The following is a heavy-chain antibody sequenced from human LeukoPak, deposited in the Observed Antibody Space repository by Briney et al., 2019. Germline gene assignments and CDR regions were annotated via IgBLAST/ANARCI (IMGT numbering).Heavy chain of an antibody. CDR2: MNPNSGNT. CDR3: ARGYYGRYCSSTSCRPGFDP. CDR1: GYTFTSYD. D-gene: IGHD2-2*01. J-gene: IGHJ5*02. Sequence: ASVKVSCKASGYTFTSYDINWVRQATGQGLEWMGWMNPNSGNTGYAQKFQGRDTMSRNTSISTAYMELSSLRSEDTAVYYCARGYYGRYCSSTSCRPGFDPWGQGTLVTVSS. V-gene: IGHV1-8*01.